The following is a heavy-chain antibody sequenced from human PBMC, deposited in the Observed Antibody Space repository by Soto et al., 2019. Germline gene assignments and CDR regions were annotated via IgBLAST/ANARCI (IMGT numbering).Heavy chain of an antibody. V-gene: IGHV3-66*01. Sequence: EVQLVESGGGLVQPGGSLRLSCAASGFTVSSNYMSWVRQAPGKGLEWVSVLYSGGSTYYTDSVKGGFIISRDNSKNTLCLQMNSLRAEDTAVYYCARGRDAYRWDYFDYWGQGTLVTVSS. CDR1: GFTVSSNY. CDR3: ARGRDAYRWDYFDY. J-gene: IGHJ4*02. D-gene: IGHD2-15*01. CDR2: LYSGGST.